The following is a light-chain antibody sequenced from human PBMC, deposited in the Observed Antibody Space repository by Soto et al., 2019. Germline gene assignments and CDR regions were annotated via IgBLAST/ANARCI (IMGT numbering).Light chain of an antibody. J-gene: IGLJ3*02. V-gene: IGLV1-40*01. Sequence: QSVLTQPPSVSGAPGQRVTISCTGSSSNIGAGYDVHWYQQLPGTAPKLLISGNSNRPSGVPDRFSGSKSGTSASLAITGLQAENEADYYCQYYDSSLSGWVFGGGTKVTVL. CDR3: QYYDSSLSGWV. CDR1: SSNIGAGYD. CDR2: GNS.